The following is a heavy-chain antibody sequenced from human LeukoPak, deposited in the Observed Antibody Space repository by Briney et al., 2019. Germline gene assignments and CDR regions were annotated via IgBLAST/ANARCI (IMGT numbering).Heavy chain of an antibody. CDR3: VKGHYEYSSSPDFDH. Sequence: GGSLRLSCSASGFTFSSYAMHWVRQAPGKGLEYVSAISSNGGSTYYAGSVKGRFTISRDNSKNTLYLQMSSLRAEDTAVYYCVKGHYEYSSSPDFDHWGQGTLVTVSS. J-gene: IGHJ4*02. CDR2: ISSNGGST. CDR1: GFTFSSYA. D-gene: IGHD6-6*01. V-gene: IGHV3-64D*06.